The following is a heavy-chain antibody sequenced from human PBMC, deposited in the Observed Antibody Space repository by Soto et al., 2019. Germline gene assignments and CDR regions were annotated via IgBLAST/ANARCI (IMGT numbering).Heavy chain of an antibody. V-gene: IGHV1-18*04. D-gene: IGHD1-26*01. J-gene: IGHJ4*02. CDR2: ISAYNGNT. CDR3: ARDSAEGATDPAFDY. Sequence: QVQLVQSGAEVKKPGASVKVSCKASGYNFTSYGISWVRQAPVQEREWMGWISAYNGNTNYAQKLQGRVTMTTDTSTRSAYMELRSLRSDDTAVYSCARDSAEGATDPAFDYWGQGTLVTVSS. CDR1: GYNFTSYG.